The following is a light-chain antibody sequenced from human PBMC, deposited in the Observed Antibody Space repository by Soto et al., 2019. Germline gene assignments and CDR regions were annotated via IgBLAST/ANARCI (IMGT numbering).Light chain of an antibody. J-gene: IGKJ1*01. CDR3: QQYGSSPTT. CDR1: QSVSNNY. CDR2: GAS. Sequence: EIVLPQSPGTLSLSPGERATLSCGASQSVSNNYLAWYQQKPGQAPRLLIYGASSGATGIPDRFSGSASGTDFTLTITRLEPEDFAVYYCQQYGSSPTTFGQGTKVEIK. V-gene: IGKV3-20*01.